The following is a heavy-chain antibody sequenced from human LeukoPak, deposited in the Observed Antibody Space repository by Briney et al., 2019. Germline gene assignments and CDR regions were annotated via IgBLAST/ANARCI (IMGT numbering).Heavy chain of an antibody. CDR3: AGNTLSYYYDSSGHYNAFDI. V-gene: IGHV1-69*02. CDR2: IIPILGIA. J-gene: IGHJ3*02. D-gene: IGHD3-22*01. Sequence: SVKLSCKASGGTFSSYTISWVRQAPGQGLEWMGRIIPILGIANYAQKFQGRVTITADKSTSTAYMELSSLRSEDTAVYYCAGNTLSYYYDSSGHYNAFDIWGQGTMVTVSS. CDR1: GGTFSSYT.